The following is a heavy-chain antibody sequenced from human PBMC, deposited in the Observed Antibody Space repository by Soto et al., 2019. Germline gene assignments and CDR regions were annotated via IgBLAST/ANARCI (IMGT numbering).Heavy chain of an antibody. J-gene: IGHJ5*02. Sequence: KSGGSLRLSCGGSGFTFVDSYMSWIRQAPGKGLEWLSYISPGSRYPAYADSVKGRFTISRDNAKRSLYLQMMSLTAEDTAIYYCVRGGGGGLFDPWGQGTMVTVSS. CDR2: ISPGSRYP. D-gene: IGHD2-15*01. CDR3: VRGGGGGLFDP. V-gene: IGHV3-11*06. CDR1: GFTFVDSY.